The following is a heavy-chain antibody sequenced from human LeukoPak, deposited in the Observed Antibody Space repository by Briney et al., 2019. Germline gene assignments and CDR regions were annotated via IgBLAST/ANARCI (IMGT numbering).Heavy chain of an antibody. V-gene: IGHV3-11*04. CDR3: ARGDPIYDFWSGGDY. D-gene: IGHD3-3*01. J-gene: IGHJ4*02. CDR2: ISSGASTI. CDR1: GFSLSDYY. Sequence: GGSLRLSCAASGFSLSDYYMTWIRQTPGKGLEWVSYISSGASTINYADSVKGRFTISRDNARNSLYLQMNSPRAEDTAVYYCARGDPIYDFWSGGDYWGQGSLVTVSS.